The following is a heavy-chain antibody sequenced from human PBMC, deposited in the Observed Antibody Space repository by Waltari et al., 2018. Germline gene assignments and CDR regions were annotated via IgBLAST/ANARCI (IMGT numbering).Heavy chain of an antibody. J-gene: IGHJ4*02. CDR1: GFAFSRYW. D-gene: IGHD5-18*01. V-gene: IGHV3-74*01. Sequence: EVRLEESGGGLVQPGGSLILPCAAAGFAFSRYWMHWVRQAPGKGLVWVSRIDNDGSGTTSADSVMGRFTISRDNAKNTVYLEMNSLRAEDTAVYYCSRSPAGYSRSDYWGQGTLVTVSS. CDR2: IDNDGSGT. CDR3: SRSPAGYSRSDY.